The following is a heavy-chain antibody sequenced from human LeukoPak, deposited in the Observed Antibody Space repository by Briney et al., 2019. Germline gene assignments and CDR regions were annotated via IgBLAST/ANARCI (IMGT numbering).Heavy chain of an antibody. CDR3: ARGRYGDYVGYFDL. CDR1: GGSISSYY. Sequence: SETLSLTCTASGGSISSYYWSWIRQPPGKGLEWIGYIYYSGSTNYNPSLKSRVTISVDTSKNQFSLKLSSVTAADTAVYYCARGRYGDYVGYFDLWGRGTLVTVSS. D-gene: IGHD4-17*01. J-gene: IGHJ2*01. CDR2: IYYSGST. V-gene: IGHV4-59*01.